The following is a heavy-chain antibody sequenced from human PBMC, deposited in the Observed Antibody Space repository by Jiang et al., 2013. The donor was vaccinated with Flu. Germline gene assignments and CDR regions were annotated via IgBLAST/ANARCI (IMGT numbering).Heavy chain of an antibody. J-gene: IGHJ1*01. V-gene: IGHV7-4-1*02. D-gene: IGHD2-15*01. CDR3: ARAPGYCSGASCYGYLQH. CDR2: INTHAANP. Sequence: INTHAANPTYAQDFTGRFVFSLDTSVSTAYLQISSLKAEDTAVYYCARAPGYCSGASCYGYLQHWGQGTLVTVSS.